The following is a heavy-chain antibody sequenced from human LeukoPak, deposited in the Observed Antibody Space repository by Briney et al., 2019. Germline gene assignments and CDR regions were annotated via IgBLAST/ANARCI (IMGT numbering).Heavy chain of an antibody. J-gene: IGHJ3*02. Sequence: GGSLRLSCAASGFTFSSYAMHWVRQAPGKGLEWVAVISYDGSNKYYADSVKGRFTISRDNSKNTLYLQMNSLRAEDTAVYYCARDRWELLETLDAFDIWGQGTMVTVSS. V-gene: IGHV3-30-3*01. D-gene: IGHD1-26*01. CDR2: ISYDGSNK. CDR3: ARDRWELLETLDAFDI. CDR1: GFTFSSYA.